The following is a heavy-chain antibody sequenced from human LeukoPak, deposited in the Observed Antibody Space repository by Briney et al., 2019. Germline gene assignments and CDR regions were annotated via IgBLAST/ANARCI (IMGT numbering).Heavy chain of an antibody. D-gene: IGHD1-14*01. V-gene: IGHV4-31*03. CDR2: IYYSGST. CDR1: SGSISSGGYY. Sequence: SETLSLTCTVSSGSISSGGYYWSWIRQHPGKGLEWIGYIYYSGSTYYNPSLKSRVTISLDTSKNQFSLKLSSVTAADTAVYYCAITLFNRRLDYWGQGTLVTVSS. CDR3: AITLFNRRLDY. J-gene: IGHJ4*02.